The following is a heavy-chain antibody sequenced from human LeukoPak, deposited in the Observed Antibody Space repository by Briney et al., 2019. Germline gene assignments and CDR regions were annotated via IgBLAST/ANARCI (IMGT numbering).Heavy chain of an antibody. V-gene: IGHV3-30*02. D-gene: IGHD2-21*02. CDR3: AKGDTS. Sequence: PGGSLRLSCAASGFNFSNYDMHWVRQAPGKGLEWVAFIRYDGSDEYYADSVKGRFTISRDNSKNTLYLQMNSLRTEDTAVYYCAKGDTSWGQGTLVTVSS. CDR2: IRYDGSDE. J-gene: IGHJ5*02. CDR1: GFNFSNYD.